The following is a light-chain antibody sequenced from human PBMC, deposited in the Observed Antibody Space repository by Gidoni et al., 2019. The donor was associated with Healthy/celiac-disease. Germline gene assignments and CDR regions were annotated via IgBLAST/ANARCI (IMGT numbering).Light chain of an antibody. Sequence: EIVMTQPPATLSVSPGERATLSCGASQSISSNLAWYQQKPGQAPRLLIYGASTRATGIPARFSGSGSGTEFTLTISSLQSEDFAVYYCQQYNNWPFTFGPGTKVDIK. J-gene: IGKJ3*01. CDR2: GAS. V-gene: IGKV3-15*01. CDR1: QSISSN. CDR3: QQYNNWPFT.